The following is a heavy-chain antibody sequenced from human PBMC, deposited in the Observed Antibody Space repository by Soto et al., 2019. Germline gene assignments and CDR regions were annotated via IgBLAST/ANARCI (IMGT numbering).Heavy chain of an antibody. CDR2: IIPIFGTA. D-gene: IGHD6-13*01. J-gene: IGHJ6*02. CDR3: ARKRGSRNYYGMDV. CDR1: GGTFSSYA. V-gene: IGHV1-69*13. Sequence: SVKVSCKASGGTFSSYAISWVRQAPGQGLEWMGGIIPIFGTANYAQKFQGRVTITADESTSTAYMELSSLRSEDTAVYYCARKRGSRNYYGMDVWGQGXTVTVYS.